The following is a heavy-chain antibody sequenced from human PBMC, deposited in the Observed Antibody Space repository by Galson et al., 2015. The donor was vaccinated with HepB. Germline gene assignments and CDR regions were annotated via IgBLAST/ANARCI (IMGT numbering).Heavy chain of an antibody. CDR2: IYYSGST. Sequence: ETLSLTCTVSGGSVSSGSYYWSWIRQPPGKGLEWIGYIYYSGSTNYNPSLKSRVTISVDTSKNQFSLKLSSVTAADTAVYYCARVVMGIQRSMVSSPDYWGQGTLVTVSS. J-gene: IGHJ4*02. V-gene: IGHV4-61*01. CDR1: GGSVSSGSYY. D-gene: IGHD5-18*01. CDR3: ARVVMGIQRSMVSSPDY.